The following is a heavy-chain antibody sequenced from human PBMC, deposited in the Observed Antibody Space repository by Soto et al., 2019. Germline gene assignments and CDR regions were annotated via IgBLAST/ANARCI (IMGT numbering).Heavy chain of an antibody. CDR3: ARDLRYYDSSGYFDY. CDR2: ISSSDTII. Sequence: GGSLRLSCAASGFTFSDYYMSWIRQAPGKGLEWVSYISSSDTIISYADSVKGRFTISRDNAKNSLYLQMNSLRAEDTAVYYCARDLRYYDSSGYFDYWGQGTLVTVSS. J-gene: IGHJ4*02. V-gene: IGHV3-11*01. CDR1: GFTFSDYY. D-gene: IGHD3-22*01.